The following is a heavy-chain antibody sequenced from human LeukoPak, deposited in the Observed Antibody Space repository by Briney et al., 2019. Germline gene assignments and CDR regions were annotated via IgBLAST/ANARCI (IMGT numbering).Heavy chain of an antibody. Sequence: ASVKVSCKASGYPFTAYFIHWVRQAPGQGLEWVGIINPSDRSTSYAQRFQGRVTMTRDTSTTTVYMELSSLRSEDTAVYYCTRAIFCSGGSCHWEFDYWGQGTLVTVSS. D-gene: IGHD2-15*01. CDR3: TRAIFCSGGSCHWEFDY. J-gene: IGHJ4*02. CDR1: GYPFTAYF. CDR2: INPSDRST. V-gene: IGHV1-46*01.